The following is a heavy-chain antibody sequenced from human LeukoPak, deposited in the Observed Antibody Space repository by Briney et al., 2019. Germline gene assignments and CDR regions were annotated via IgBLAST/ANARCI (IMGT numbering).Heavy chain of an antibody. CDR3: ARRGPPTQWLRFNCYYYGMDV. CDR2: ISAYNGNT. D-gene: IGHD5-12*01. CDR1: GYTFTSYG. Sequence: ASVKVSCKASGYTFTSYGISWVRQAPGQGLEWMGWISAYNGNTNYAQKLQGRVTMTTDTSTSTAYMELRSLRSDDTAVYYCARRGPPTQWLRFNCYYYGMDVWGQGTTVTVSS. J-gene: IGHJ6*02. V-gene: IGHV1-18*01.